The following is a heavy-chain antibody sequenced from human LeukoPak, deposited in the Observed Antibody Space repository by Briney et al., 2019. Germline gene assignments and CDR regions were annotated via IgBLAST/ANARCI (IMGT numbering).Heavy chain of an antibody. V-gene: IGHV1-69*02. CDR3: ASPMVRGVHYGMDV. J-gene: IGHJ6*02. CDR1: GGTLSSYT. CDR2: IIPILGIA. D-gene: IGHD3-10*01. Sequence: SVKVSCKASGGTLSSYTISWVRQAPGQGLEWMGRIIPILGIANYAQKFQGRVTITADKSTSTAYMELSSLRSEDTAVYYCASPMVRGVHYGMDVWGQGTTVTVSS.